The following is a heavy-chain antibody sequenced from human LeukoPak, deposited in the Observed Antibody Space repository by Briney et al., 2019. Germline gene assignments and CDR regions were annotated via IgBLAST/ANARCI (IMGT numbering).Heavy chain of an antibody. CDR2: IYYSGST. J-gene: IGHJ6*02. Sequence: PSETLSLTCTVSGGSISSYYWSWIRQPPGKGLEWIGYIYYSGSTNYNPSLKSRVTISVDTSKNQFSLKLSSVTAAATAVYYCARDNGAAGYYYRMDVWGQGTTVTVSS. CDR1: GGSISSYY. D-gene: IGHD6-13*01. V-gene: IGHV4-59*12. CDR3: ARDNGAAGYYYRMDV.